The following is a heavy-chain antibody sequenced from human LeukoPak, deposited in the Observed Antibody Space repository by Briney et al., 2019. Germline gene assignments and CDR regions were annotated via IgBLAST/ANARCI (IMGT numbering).Heavy chain of an antibody. CDR1: GFTFSSYG. D-gene: IGHD2-2*01. J-gene: IGHJ5*02. V-gene: IGHV3-30*02. Sequence: GGSLRLSCAASGFTFSSYGMHWVRQSPGKGLGWVAFIRYDGSYKYYADSVKGRFTISRDNSKNTLYLQMNSLRAEDTAVYYCAKRSCSSTDCYGGYNWFDPWGQGTLVTVSS. CDR3: AKRSCSSTDCYGGYNWFDP. CDR2: IRYDGSYK.